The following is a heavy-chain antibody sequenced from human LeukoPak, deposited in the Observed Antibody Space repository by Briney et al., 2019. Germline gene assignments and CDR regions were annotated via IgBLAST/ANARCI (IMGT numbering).Heavy chain of an antibody. CDR1: GFTFSSYG. J-gene: IGHJ4*02. D-gene: IGHD3-10*01. Sequence: PGGSLRLSCAASGFTFSSYGMSWVRQAPGKGLEWVPAISGSGGSTYYADSVKGRFTISRDNSKNTLYLQMNSLRAEDTAVYYCATPSYGSGSYLFDYWGQGTLVTVSS. CDR2: ISGSGGST. V-gene: IGHV3-23*01. CDR3: ATPSYGSGSYLFDY.